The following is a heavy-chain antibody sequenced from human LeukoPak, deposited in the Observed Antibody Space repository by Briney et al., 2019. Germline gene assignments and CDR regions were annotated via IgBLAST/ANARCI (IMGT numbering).Heavy chain of an antibody. CDR2: INLNSGGT. CDR1: GYTFTDYY. CDR3: ARDRSSSPDY. Sequence: ASVKVSRKASGYTFTDYYMHWVRQAPGQGLEWMGWINLNSGGTSYAQKFQGRVTMTRDTSISTAYMELRRLRSDDTAVYYCARDRSSSPDYWGQGTLVTVSS. V-gene: IGHV1-2*02. D-gene: IGHD6-6*01. J-gene: IGHJ4*02.